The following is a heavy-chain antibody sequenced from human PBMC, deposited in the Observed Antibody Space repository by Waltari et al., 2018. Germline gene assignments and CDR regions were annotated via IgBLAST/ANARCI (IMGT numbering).Heavy chain of an antibody. Sequence: EVQLVESGGGLVQPGGSLRLSCAASGFTFSSYAMSCVRQAPGKGLEWVSAISGSGGSTYYADSVKGRFTISRDNSKNTLYLQMNSLRAEDTAVYYCANSLPIVGATTNWFDPWGQGTLVTVSS. J-gene: IGHJ5*02. CDR3: ANSLPIVGATTNWFDP. CDR2: ISGSGGST. D-gene: IGHD1-26*01. CDR1: GFTFSSYA. V-gene: IGHV3-23*04.